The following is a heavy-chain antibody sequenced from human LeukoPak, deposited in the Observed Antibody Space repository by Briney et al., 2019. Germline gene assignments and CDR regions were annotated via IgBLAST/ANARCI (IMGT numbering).Heavy chain of an antibody. V-gene: IGHV3-73*01. J-gene: IGHJ4*02. CDR1: GFTFSGSA. D-gene: IGHD3-10*01. CDR2: IRSKANSYAT. CDR3: ASLKNYYGSGSYFY. Sequence: GGSLRLSCAASGFTFSGSAMHWVRQASGKGLEWVGRIRSKANSYATAYAASVKGRFTISRDDSKNTAYLQMNSLKTEDTAVYYCASLKNYYGSGSYFYWGQGTLVTVSS.